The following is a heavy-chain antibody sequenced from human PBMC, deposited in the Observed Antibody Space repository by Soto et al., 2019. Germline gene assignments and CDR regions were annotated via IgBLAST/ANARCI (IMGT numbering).Heavy chain of an antibody. CDR3: ARVSGNSVNAFDI. CDR1: GGSISSGGYS. Sequence: LSLTCAVSGGSISSGGYSWSWIRQPPGKGLEWIGYIYHSGSTYYNPSLKSRVTISVDRSKNQFSLKLSSVTAAGTAVYYCARVSGNSVNAFDIWGQGTMVTVSS. V-gene: IGHV4-30-2*01. J-gene: IGHJ3*02. CDR2: IYHSGST. D-gene: IGHD2-15*01.